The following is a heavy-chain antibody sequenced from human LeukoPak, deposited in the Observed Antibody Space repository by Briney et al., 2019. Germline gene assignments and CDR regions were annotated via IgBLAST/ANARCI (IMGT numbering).Heavy chain of an antibody. V-gene: IGHV4-59*08. D-gene: IGHD1-26*01. J-gene: IGHJ4*02. CDR2: IYYSGNT. CDR1: GGSFSGYY. Sequence: SETLSLTCAVYGGSFSGYYWTWIRQPPGKGLEWIGYIYYSGNTKYNPSLKSRLTISVDTSKNQVSLKLSSVTAADTAMYYCARLHPSQSGFSDYWGQGTLVTVSS. CDR3: ARLHPSQSGFSDY.